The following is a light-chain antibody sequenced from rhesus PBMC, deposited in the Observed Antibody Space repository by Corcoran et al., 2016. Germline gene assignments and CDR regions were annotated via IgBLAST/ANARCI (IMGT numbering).Light chain of an antibody. V-gene: IGKV1-59*02. J-gene: IGKJ1*01. CDR3: QKCDSAPWT. CDR2: AAS. CDR1: KSMGSN. Sequence: AIQMTQSPSSLSASVGDTVTITGRASKSMGSNLAWYQQKPGKVPKLLIYAASTLQSEVPSRFSGRGSGTVFTLTLSRLQPEDVAAYYYQKCDSAPWTFGQGTKVEIK.